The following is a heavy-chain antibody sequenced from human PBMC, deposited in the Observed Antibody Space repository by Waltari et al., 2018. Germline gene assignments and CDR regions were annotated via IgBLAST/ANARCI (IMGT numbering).Heavy chain of an antibody. Sequence: QVQLVQSGAEVKKPGASVKVSCKASGYTFTGYYMHWVRQAPGPGLEWMGWINPNSGGTNYAQKFQGRVTMTRDTSISTAYMELSRLRSDDTAVYYCAREVYCSSTSCYANWFDPWGQGTLVTVSS. CDR2: INPNSGGT. J-gene: IGHJ5*02. D-gene: IGHD2-2*01. CDR3: AREVYCSSTSCYANWFDP. V-gene: IGHV1-2*02. CDR1: GYTFTGYY.